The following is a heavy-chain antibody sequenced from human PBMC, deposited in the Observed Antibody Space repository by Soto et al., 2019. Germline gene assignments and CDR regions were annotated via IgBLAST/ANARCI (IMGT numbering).Heavy chain of an antibody. CDR3: AREVMVFGGIFPTPMDV. CDR1: GFTFSGYE. J-gene: IGHJ6*02. V-gene: IGHV3-48*03. CDR2: ISGSGSTI. D-gene: IGHD3-3*01. Sequence: PVGSLRLSCAASGFTFSGYEMNWVRQAPGQGLEWVSYISGSGSTIYYADSVKGRFTISRDNAKDSLYLQMNSLRAEDTAVYYFAREVMVFGGIFPTPMDVWGQGTTVTVSS.